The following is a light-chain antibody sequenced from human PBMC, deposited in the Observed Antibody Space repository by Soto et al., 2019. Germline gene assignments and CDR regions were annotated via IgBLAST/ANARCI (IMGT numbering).Light chain of an antibody. CDR2: RDN. CDR1: NSNIGSNS. V-gene: IGLV1-47*01. J-gene: IGLJ1*01. CDR3: AAWDDSLSGFFV. Sequence: QLVLTQPPSASGTPGQRVTISCSGSNSNIGSNSVFWYQHLPGTAPKLLIFRDNQRPSGVPDRFSGSKSGTSASLAISGLRSEDEADYYCAAWDDSLSGFFVFGTGTKLTVL.